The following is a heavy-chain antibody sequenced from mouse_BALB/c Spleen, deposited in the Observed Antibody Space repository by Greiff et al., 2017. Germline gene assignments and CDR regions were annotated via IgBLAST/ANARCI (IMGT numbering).Heavy chain of an antibody. CDR1: GFTFSSYA. Sequence: EVQLVESGGGLVKPGGSLKLSCAASGFTFSSYAMSWVRQTPEKRLEWVASISSGGSTYYPDSVKGRFTISRDNARNILYLQMSSLRSEDTAMYYCARAVYGNPFDYWGQGTTLTVSS. J-gene: IGHJ2*01. D-gene: IGHD2-10*02. CDR2: ISSGGST. CDR3: ARAVYGNPFDY. V-gene: IGHV5-6-5*01.